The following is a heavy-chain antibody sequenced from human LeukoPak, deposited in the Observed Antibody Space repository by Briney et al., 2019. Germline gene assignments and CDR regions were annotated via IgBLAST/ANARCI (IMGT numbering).Heavy chain of an antibody. D-gene: IGHD6-6*01. CDR2: ITSGGDTT. J-gene: IGHJ4*02. CDR3: ARDDEQLDYYFDY. V-gene: IGHV3-23*01. CDR1: GFSFRSYA. Sequence: GGSLRLSCAASGFSFRSYAMSWVRQAPGKGLEWVSTITSGGDTTHYADSVKGRFTISRDNSKNTLYLQMNSLRAEDTAVYYCARDDEQLDYYFDYWGQGTLVTVSS.